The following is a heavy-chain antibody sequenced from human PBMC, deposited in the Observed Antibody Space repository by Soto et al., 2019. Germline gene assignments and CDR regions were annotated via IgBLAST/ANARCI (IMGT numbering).Heavy chain of an antibody. CDR1: GGSFRGYY. Sequence: SETLSLTCAVYGGSFRGYYWSWIRQPPGKGLEWIGEINHSGSTNYNPSLKSRVTISVDTSKNQFSLKLSSVTAADTAVYYCARGWISWQWLRYYYYYGMDVWGQGTTVTVSS. CDR2: INHSGST. D-gene: IGHD6-19*01. J-gene: IGHJ6*02. CDR3: ARGWISWQWLRYYYYYGMDV. V-gene: IGHV4-34*01.